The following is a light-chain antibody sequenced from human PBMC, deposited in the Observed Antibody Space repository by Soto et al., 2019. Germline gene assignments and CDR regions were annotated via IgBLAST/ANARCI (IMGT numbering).Light chain of an antibody. J-gene: IGKJ5*01. V-gene: IGKV3D-15*03. CDR3: QQYNTWPLIT. CDR2: GAS. CDR1: QSVRTY. Sequence: IVRTPSPVTLSLSPGARDTLSCRASQSVRTYLAWYQVKPGQAPRLLISGASSRATGFPDRFSGSGSGTDFTLTISFLQSEDFAVYYCQQYNTWPLITFGPGTRPEI.